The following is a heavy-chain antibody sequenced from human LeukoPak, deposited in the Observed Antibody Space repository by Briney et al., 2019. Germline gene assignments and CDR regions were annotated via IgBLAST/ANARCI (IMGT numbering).Heavy chain of an antibody. CDR1: GGSISNSY. D-gene: IGHD6-19*01. V-gene: IGHV4-4*07. CDR3: ARQEGRSSGWSRY. CDR2: IYSSGST. Sequence: SETLSLTCTVSGGSISNSYWSWIRQPAGKGLEWIGRIYSSGSTDYNPSLKSRVTMSVDTSKSQFSLKMNSVTAADTAVYYCARQEGRSSGWSRYWGQGTLVTDSS. J-gene: IGHJ4*02.